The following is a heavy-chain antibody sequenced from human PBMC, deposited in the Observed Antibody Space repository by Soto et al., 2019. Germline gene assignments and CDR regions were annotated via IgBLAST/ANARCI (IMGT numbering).Heavy chain of an antibody. J-gene: IGHJ4*02. CDR1: GYSFTSYW. CDR2: IDPSDSYT. Sequence: PGESLKISCXGSGYSFTSYWISWVRQMPGEGLEWMGRIDPSDSYTNYSPSFQGHVTISADKSISTAYLQWSSLKASDTAMYYCARDRGQDLEGWGQGTLVTVSS. CDR3: ARDRGQDLEG. V-gene: IGHV5-10-1*01. D-gene: IGHD3-10*01.